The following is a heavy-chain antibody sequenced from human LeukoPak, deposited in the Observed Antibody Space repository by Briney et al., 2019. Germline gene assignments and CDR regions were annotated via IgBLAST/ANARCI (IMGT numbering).Heavy chain of an antibody. CDR1: GGSISNYY. CDR3: ARGKLLAHYYYYGMDV. Sequence: SETLSLTCTVSGGSISNYYWGWIRQPPGKGPEWIGYISYSGITKYNPSLKSRVTMSVDTSKNQFSLNLSSVTAADTAVYYCARGKLLAHYYYYGMDVWGQGTTVAVSS. V-gene: IGHV4-59*01. CDR2: ISYSGIT. D-gene: IGHD3-10*01. J-gene: IGHJ6*02.